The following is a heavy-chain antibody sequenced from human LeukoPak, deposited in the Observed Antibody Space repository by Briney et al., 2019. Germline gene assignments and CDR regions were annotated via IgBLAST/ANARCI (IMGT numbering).Heavy chain of an antibody. J-gene: IGHJ6*02. V-gene: IGHV3-30*03. Sequence: GGSLRLSCAASGFTFSSYGMHWVRQAPGKGLEWAAVISYDGSNKYYADSVKGRFTISRDNPKNTLYLQMNSLRAEDTAVYYCARTYYDFWSGQSTYGMDVWGQGTTVTVSS. CDR2: ISYDGSNK. CDR3: ARTYYDFWSGQSTYGMDV. CDR1: GFTFSSYG. D-gene: IGHD3-3*01.